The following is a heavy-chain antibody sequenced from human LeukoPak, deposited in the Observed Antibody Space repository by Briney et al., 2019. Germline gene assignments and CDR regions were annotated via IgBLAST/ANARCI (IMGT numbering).Heavy chain of an antibody. J-gene: IGHJ5*02. CDR2: INTDGSTI. V-gene: IGHV3-74*01. D-gene: IGHD1-14*01. CDR3: ARVLGTYRLGRTFDP. CDR1: GFTFSSYW. Sequence: LGGSLRLSCAPSGFTFSSYWMHWVRQAPGKGLVWVSRINTDGSTITYADSVKGRFTISRDNAKNSLYLQMNSLRAEDTAVYYCARVLGTYRLGRTFDPWGQGTLVTVSS.